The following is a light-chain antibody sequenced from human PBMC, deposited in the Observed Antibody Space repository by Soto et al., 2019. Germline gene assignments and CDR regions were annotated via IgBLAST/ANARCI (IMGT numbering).Light chain of an antibody. CDR2: VNSDGRH. Sequence: QLVLTQSPSASASLGASVKLTCTLSSGHSSYAIAWHQQQPEKGPRYLMKVNSDGRHTKGDGIPDRFSGSSSGAERYLTISRLQSEDEADYYCQTWGTGIVVFGGGTKLTVL. V-gene: IGLV4-69*01. CDR1: SGHSSYA. CDR3: QTWGTGIVV. J-gene: IGLJ2*01.